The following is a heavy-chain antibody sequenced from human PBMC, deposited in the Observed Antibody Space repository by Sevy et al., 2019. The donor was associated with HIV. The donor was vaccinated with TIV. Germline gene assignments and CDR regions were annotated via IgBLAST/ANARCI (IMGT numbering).Heavy chain of an antibody. J-gene: IGHJ3*02. CDR2: INPSGGST. V-gene: IGHV1-46*01. CDR1: GYTFTSYY. CDR3: ARGSSVDTAMVALGAFDI. D-gene: IGHD5-18*01. Sequence: ASVKVSCKASGYTFTSYYMHWVQQAPGQGLEWMGIINPSGGSTSYAQKFQGRVTMTRDTSTSTVYMELSSLRSEDTAVYYCARGSSVDTAMVALGAFDIWGQGTMVTVSS.